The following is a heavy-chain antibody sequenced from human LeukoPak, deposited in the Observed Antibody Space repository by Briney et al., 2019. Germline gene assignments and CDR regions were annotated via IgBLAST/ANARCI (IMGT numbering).Heavy chain of an antibody. V-gene: IGHV3-30*02. CDR1: GFTFSDCS. CDR3: AKEPGSTGAYDT. J-gene: IGHJ4*02. Sequence: GGSLRLSCAASGFTFSDCSMHWVRLAPGKGLEWVAFIRYDGIGKSYADSVKGRFTVSRDNSKNTLFLQMNSLRAEDTAVYYCAKEPGSTGAYDTWGQGTLVTVSS. CDR2: IRYDGIGK. D-gene: IGHD5-12*01.